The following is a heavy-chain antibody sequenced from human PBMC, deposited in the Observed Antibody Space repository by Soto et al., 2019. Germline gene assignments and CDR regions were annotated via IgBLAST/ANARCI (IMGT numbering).Heavy chain of an antibody. CDR2: ISGSGGSS. D-gene: IGHD2-2*01. Sequence: EVQLLESGGGLVQPGGSLRLSCAASGFTFSSYAMSWVRQAPGKGLEWVSAISGSGGSSYDADSVKGRFTISRDNSKNPLYMQMNSLRAEDTAVYYGAKDEKVVVPAAMLNWGKGTLVTVPS. CDR3: AKDEKVVVPAAMLN. J-gene: IGHJ4*02. CDR1: GFTFSSYA. V-gene: IGHV3-23*01.